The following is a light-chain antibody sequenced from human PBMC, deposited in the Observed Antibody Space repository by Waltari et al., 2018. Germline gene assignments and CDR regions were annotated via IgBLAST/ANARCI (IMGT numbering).Light chain of an antibody. V-gene: IGKV3-11*01. CDR2: DAS. J-gene: IGKJ4*01. Sequence: EIVLTQSPATLSLSPGARDTLSCRASQCVSSYLAWDQQKSGQAPRLPIYDASNRATGIPARFSGGGSGTDFTLTISSLEPEDFAVYYCQQRSDWLLTFGGGTKVEIK. CDR1: QCVSSY. CDR3: QQRSDWLLT.